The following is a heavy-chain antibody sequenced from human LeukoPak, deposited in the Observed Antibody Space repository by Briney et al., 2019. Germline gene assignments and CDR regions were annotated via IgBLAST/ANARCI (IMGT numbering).Heavy chain of an antibody. D-gene: IGHD3-16*01. Sequence: PGGSLRLSCTASGFMFSRLGMQWVRQAPGEGLEWVAMIWHDGSVEEYADSVKGRFTISRDNSQNTLYLQMNSLRDDDTAVYYCPKEGDQFRGYLDAWGKGTTVTVSS. V-gene: IGHV3-33*06. CDR3: PKEGDQFRGYLDA. J-gene: IGHJ6*03. CDR1: GFMFSRLG. CDR2: IWHDGSVE.